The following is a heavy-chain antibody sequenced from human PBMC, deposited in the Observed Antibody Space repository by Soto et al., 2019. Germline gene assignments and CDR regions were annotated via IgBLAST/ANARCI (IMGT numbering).Heavy chain of an antibody. CDR1: GGSISSGGYY. D-gene: IGHD3-3*01. J-gene: IGHJ5*02. Sequence: QVQLQESGPGLVKPSQTLSLTCTVSGGSISSGGYYWSWIRQHPGKGLEWIGYIYYSGSTYYNPSLKSRVTISVDTSKNQFSLKLSSVTAADTAVYYCARQYYDFWSGSLNWFDPWGQGTLVTVSS. CDR3: ARQYYDFWSGSLNWFDP. CDR2: IYYSGST. V-gene: IGHV4-31*03.